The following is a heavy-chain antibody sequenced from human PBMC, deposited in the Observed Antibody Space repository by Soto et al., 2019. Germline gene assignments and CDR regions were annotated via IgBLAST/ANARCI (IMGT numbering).Heavy chain of an antibody. Sequence: EVQLVESGGDLVQPGGSLRLSCAASGFTFSGHWMHWVRQVPGKGLEWVSRINTDGGSSAYADSVTGRFTISRDNAKNTLYLQMKGLRAEDTAVYYGAREAGYCSRTSCYRRAFDTWGQGTTVTVSS. CDR3: AREAGYCSRTSCYRRAFDT. CDR2: INTDGGSS. J-gene: IGHJ3*02. D-gene: IGHD2-2*01. V-gene: IGHV3-74*03. CDR1: GFTFSGHW.